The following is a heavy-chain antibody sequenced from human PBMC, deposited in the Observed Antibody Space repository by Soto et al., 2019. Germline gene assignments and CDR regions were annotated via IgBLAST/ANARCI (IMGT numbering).Heavy chain of an antibody. Sequence: QVQLVQSGAEVKKPGSSLKVSCKASGGTFTNYAFSWVRQAPGQGLEWMGGIIPVFGTPDYAQKFQGRVTITADESTRTASMELSSLRSDDTAVYYCARERSVGYCITTTCPKPFYYYAMDVWVQGTTVTVSS. J-gene: IGHJ6*02. CDR2: IIPVFGTP. D-gene: IGHD2-2*01. CDR1: GGTFTNYA. CDR3: ARERSVGYCITTTCPKPFYYYAMDV. V-gene: IGHV1-69*12.